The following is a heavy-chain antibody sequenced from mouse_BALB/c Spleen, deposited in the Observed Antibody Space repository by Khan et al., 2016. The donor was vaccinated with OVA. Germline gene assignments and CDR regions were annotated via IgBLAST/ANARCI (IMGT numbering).Heavy chain of an antibody. CDR2: LSYSGRT. CDR3: ARSVTITTVVATDFDY. Sequence: EVQLQESGPGLVKPSQSLSLTCTVTGYSITSDYAWNWIRQFPGNKLEWMGYLSYSGRTSYNPSLKSRISTTRDTSKNQSFLQLKSVTTADTATYYCARSVTITTVVATDFDYWGQGTTLTGSS. D-gene: IGHD1-1*01. J-gene: IGHJ2*01. CDR1: GYSITSDYA. V-gene: IGHV3-2*02.